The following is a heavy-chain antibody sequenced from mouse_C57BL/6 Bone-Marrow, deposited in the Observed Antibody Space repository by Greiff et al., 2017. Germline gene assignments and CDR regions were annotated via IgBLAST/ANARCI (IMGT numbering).Heavy chain of an antibody. CDR3: ARGGWLLPWFAY. CDR1: GYTFTSYT. D-gene: IGHD2-3*01. Sequence: QVQLQQSGAELARPGASVKMSCKASGYTFTSYTMHWVKQRPGQGLEWIGYINPSSGYTTYNQKFKDKATLTADKSSSTAYMQLSSLTSEDSAVYDCARGGWLLPWFAYWGQGTLVTVSA. V-gene: IGHV1-4*01. J-gene: IGHJ3*01. CDR2: INPSSGYT.